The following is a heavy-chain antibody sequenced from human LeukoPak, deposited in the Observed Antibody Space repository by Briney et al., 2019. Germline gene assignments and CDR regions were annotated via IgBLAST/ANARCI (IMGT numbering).Heavy chain of an antibody. CDR2: IKSDGST. V-gene: IGHV3-74*01. Sequence: PGGSLRLSCEASGFTFSSYWMHWVRQTPGKGLVWVARIKSDGSTIYADSVQGRFTISRDNAKNMVYLQMNSLRDDDTAIYYCTRAVTYFYGSVTYDWFDSWGQGTRVTVSS. J-gene: IGHJ5*01. D-gene: IGHD3-10*01. CDR3: TRAVTYFYGSVTYDWFDS. CDR1: GFTFSSYW.